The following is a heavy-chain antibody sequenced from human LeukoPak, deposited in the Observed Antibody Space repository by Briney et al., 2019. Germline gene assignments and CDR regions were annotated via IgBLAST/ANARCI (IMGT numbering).Heavy chain of an antibody. D-gene: IGHD6-19*01. CDR3: ARAPYSSGWSPAYYFDY. CDR1: GGSISSSSYY. V-gene: IGHV4-39*07. Sequence: PSETPSLTCTVSGGSISSSSYYWGWIRQPPGKGLEWIGSIYYSGSTYYNPSLKSRVTMSVDTSKNQFSLKLSSVTAADTAVYYCARAPYSSGWSPAYYFDYWGQGTLVTVSS. CDR2: IYYSGST. J-gene: IGHJ4*02.